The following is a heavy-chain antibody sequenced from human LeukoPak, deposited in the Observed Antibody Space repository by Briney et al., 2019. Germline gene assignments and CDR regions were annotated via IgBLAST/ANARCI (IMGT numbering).Heavy chain of an antibody. V-gene: IGHV4-4*07. J-gene: IGHJ5*02. Sequence: SETLSLTCTVSGGSISSYYWSWIRQPAGTALEWIGRIYTSGTITYNPSLKSRVTMSVDTSKNQFSLKLSSVTAADTAVYYCARDSGTTGEVKFDPWGQGTLVTVSS. D-gene: IGHD3-10*01. CDR1: GGSISSYY. CDR3: ARDSGTTGEVKFDP. CDR2: IYTSGTI.